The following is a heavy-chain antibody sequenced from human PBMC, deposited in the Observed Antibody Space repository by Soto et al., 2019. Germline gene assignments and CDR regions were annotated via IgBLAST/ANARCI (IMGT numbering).Heavy chain of an antibody. J-gene: IGHJ4*02. CDR2: IYHSGST. CDR1: GGSISSGGYS. CDR3: AAGGGLPRYY. D-gene: IGHD5-12*01. V-gene: IGHV4-30-2*01. Sequence: QLQLQESGSGLVKPSQTLSLTCAVSGGSISSGGYSWSWIRQPPGKGLEWIGYIYHSGSTYYNPSLKSRLTTAVARSKTQFSRKLSSVTAADTAVYYCAAGGGLPRYYWGQGTLVTVSS.